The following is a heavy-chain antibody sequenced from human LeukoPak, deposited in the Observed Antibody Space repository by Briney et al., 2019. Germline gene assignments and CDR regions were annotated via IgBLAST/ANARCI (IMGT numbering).Heavy chain of an antibody. CDR2: GLYTGNT. Sequence: SETLFLTCSVSGGSIAVNHYYWGWIRQPPGKGLEWIGSGLYTGNTYSNPSLRSRVTISVDTSKNEFSLKMNSVTAADTAVYYCAREHRSSKYFDSWGQGALMIVSS. D-gene: IGHD6-6*01. J-gene: IGHJ4*02. CDR1: GGSIAVNHYY. CDR3: AREHRSSKYFDS. V-gene: IGHV4-39*02.